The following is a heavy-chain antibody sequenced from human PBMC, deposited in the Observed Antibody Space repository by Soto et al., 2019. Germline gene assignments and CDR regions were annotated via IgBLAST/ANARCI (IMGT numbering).Heavy chain of an antibody. Sequence: SETLSLTCTVSGGSISSSSYYWSWIRQPPGKGLEWIGYIYYSGSTNYNPSLKSRVTISVDTSKNQFSLKLSSVTAADTAVYYCARGPMVRGLSRWFDPWGQGTLVTVSS. CDR3: ARGPMVRGLSRWFDP. D-gene: IGHD3-10*01. CDR2: IYYSGST. J-gene: IGHJ5*02. V-gene: IGHV4-61*01. CDR1: GGSISSSSYY.